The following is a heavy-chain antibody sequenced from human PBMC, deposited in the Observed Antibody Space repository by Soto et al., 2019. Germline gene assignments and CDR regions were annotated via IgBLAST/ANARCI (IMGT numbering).Heavy chain of an antibody. V-gene: IGHV5-51*01. J-gene: IGHJ4*02. Sequence: GESLKISCKGSGYSFTSYWIGWVRQMPGKGLEWMGIIYPGDSDTRYSPSFQGQVTISADKSISTAYLQWSSLKASDTAMYYCARHDGNIVVVPAATYFDYWGQGTLVTLSS. CDR1: GYSFTSYW. CDR3: ARHDGNIVVVPAATYFDY. D-gene: IGHD2-2*01. CDR2: IYPGDSDT.